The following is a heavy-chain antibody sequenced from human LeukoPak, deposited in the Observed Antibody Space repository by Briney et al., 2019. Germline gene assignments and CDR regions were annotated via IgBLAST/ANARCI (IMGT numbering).Heavy chain of an antibody. CDR3: ARTSGDMVRGVIDYYYYGMDV. Sequence: ASVKVSCKASGYTFTGYYMHWVRQAPGQGLEWMGGINPNSGGTNYAQKFQGRVTMTRDTSISTAYMGLSRLRSDDTAVYYCARTSGDMVRGVIDYYYYGMDVWGQGTTVTVSS. J-gene: IGHJ6*02. CDR1: GYTFTGYY. V-gene: IGHV1-2*02. CDR2: INPNSGGT. D-gene: IGHD3-10*01.